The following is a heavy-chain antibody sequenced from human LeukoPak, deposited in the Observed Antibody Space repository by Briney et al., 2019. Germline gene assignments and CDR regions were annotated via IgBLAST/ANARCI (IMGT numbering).Heavy chain of an antibody. J-gene: IGHJ4*02. CDR1: GFTFSSYT. Sequence: GGSLRLSCAASGFTFSSYTMNWVRQAPGKELEWVSSISSSSSAIYYAASVKGRFTISRDDAKNSLYLQMNSLRAEDTAVYYRARKDPTPLSHFDYWGQGTLVAVSS. V-gene: IGHV3-48*04. CDR2: ISSSSSAI. CDR3: ARKDPTPLSHFDY. D-gene: IGHD2-15*01.